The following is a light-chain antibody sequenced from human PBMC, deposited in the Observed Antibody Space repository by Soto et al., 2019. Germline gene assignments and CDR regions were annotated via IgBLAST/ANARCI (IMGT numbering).Light chain of an antibody. CDR3: NSYAGSNNLGV. CDR1: SSDVGGYNY. J-gene: IGLJ1*01. V-gene: IGLV2-8*01. Sequence: QSALTQPPSASGSPGQSVTISCTGTSSDVGGYNYVSWYQHHPGKAPKLMIYEVSKRPSGVPDRFSGSKSGNTASLTVSGLQVEDEADYYCNSYAGSNNLGVFGTGTKLTVL. CDR2: EVS.